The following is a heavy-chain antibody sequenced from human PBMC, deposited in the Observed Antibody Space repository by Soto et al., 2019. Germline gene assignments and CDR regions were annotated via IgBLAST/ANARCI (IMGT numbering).Heavy chain of an antibody. CDR1: GFTVSSNY. Sequence: EVQLVESGGGLIQPGGSLRLSCAASGFTVSSNYMSWVRQAPGKGLEWVSVIYSGGSTYYADSVKGRFTISRDNSKNTLYRHMNSLRAADTAVYYCARAEDIVLILAYWGHGTLVTVSA. J-gene: IGHJ4*01. V-gene: IGHV3-53*01. CDR3: ARAEDIVLILAY. D-gene: IGHD2-8*01. CDR2: IYSGGST.